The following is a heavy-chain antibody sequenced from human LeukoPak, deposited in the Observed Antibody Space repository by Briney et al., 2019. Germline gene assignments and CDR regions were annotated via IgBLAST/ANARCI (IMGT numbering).Heavy chain of an antibody. Sequence: GGCLRLSCAASGFTFSSYAMSWVRQASGKGLEWVSVISGSGGSTYYADSVKGRFTISRDNSKNTLYLQMNSLRAEDTAVYYCAKRRVAVAGDFDYWGQGSLVTVSA. CDR2: ISGSGGST. CDR3: AKRRVAVAGDFDY. CDR1: GFTFSSYA. J-gene: IGHJ4*02. V-gene: IGHV3-23*01. D-gene: IGHD6-19*01.